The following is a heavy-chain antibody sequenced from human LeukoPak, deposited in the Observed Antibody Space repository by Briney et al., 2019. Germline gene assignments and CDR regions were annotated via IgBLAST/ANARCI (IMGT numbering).Heavy chain of an antibody. CDR3: AKDVYYYDSSAYSSLDY. CDR2: ISYDGSNK. V-gene: IGHV3-30*04. J-gene: IGHJ4*02. Sequence: PGGSLRLSCAASGFTFSSYAMHWVRQAPGKGLEWVAVISYDGSNKYYADSVKGRFTISRDNSKNTLYLQMNSLRAEDTAVYYCAKDVYYYDSSAYSSLDYWGQGTLVTVSS. CDR1: GFTFSSYA. D-gene: IGHD3-22*01.